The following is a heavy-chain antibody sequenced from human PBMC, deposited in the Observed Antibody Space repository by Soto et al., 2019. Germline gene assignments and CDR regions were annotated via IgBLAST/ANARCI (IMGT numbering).Heavy chain of an antibody. D-gene: IGHD3-22*01. CDR3: ASAYYDSSGYYTTSRYFDY. J-gene: IGHJ4*02. CDR2: IIPIFGTA. CDR1: GGTFSSYA. V-gene: IGHV1-69*01. Sequence: QVQLVQSGAEVKKRGSSVKVSCKASGGTFSSYAISWVRQAPGQGLEWMGGIIPIFGTANYAQKFQGRVTITADESTSTACMELSSLRSEDTAVYYCASAYYDSSGYYTTSRYFDYWGQGTLVTVSS.